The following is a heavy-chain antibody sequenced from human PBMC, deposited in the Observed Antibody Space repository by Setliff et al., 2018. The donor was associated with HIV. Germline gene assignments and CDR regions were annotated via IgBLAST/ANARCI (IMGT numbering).Heavy chain of an antibody. CDR2: IHPSGGST. CDR3: ARDPGKTYYFDY. CDR1: GYTFTSPY. J-gene: IGHJ4*02. D-gene: IGHD3-10*01. Sequence: ASVKVSCKASGYTFTSPYIHWVRQVPGQGLEWMGIIHPSGGSTSYAQKFQGRVTMTRDTSASTVYLELSSLRSEDTAMYYCARDPGKTYYFDYWGQGTQVTVSS. V-gene: IGHV1-46*01.